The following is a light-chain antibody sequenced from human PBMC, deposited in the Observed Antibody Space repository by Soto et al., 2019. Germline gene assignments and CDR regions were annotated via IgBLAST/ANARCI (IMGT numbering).Light chain of an antibody. CDR1: SSDVGGYNY. Sequence: QSALTQPASVSGSPGQSITFSCTGTSSDVGGYNYVSWYRQYPGKAPKLMIYEVNKRPAGVPDRLSGSKFGNTASLTVSGLQAEDEADYYCSSYAGSNNFVIFGGGTKVTVL. CDR2: EVN. J-gene: IGLJ2*01. V-gene: IGLV2-8*01. CDR3: SSYAGSNNFVI.